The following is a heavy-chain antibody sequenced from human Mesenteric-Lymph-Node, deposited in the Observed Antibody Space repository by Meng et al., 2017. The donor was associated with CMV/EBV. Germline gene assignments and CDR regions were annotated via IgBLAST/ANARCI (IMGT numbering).Heavy chain of an antibody. CDR2: IRLDGSNK. CDR3: AKDRLGVTGSGTGAFYFDS. V-gene: IGHV3-30*02. CDR1: FSSHG. Sequence: FSSHGMHWVRQAPGKGLEWVAFIRLDGSNKYYVDSVKGRFTISRDNSKNTLYLQMNSLRAEDTAVYYCAKDRLGVTGSGTGAFYFDSWGQGTLVTVSS. J-gene: IGHJ4*02. D-gene: IGHD3-9*01.